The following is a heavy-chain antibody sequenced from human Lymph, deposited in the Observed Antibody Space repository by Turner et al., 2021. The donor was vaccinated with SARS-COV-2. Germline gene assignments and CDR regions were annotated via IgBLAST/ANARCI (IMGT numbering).Heavy chain of an antibody. V-gene: IGHV1-69*10. CDR1: GGTFRSYG. D-gene: IGHD5-18*01. CDR3: ARGPQYSYDDN. J-gene: IGHJ4*02. Sequence: QVQLVQSGAEVKKPGSSVKVPCKASGGTFRSYGISWVRQAPGQGLEWMGGLIPILGIANYAQKFQGRVTITADKSTSTAYMELNSVRSEYTAVYYCARGPQYSYDDNWGQGTLVTVSS. CDR2: LIPILGIA.